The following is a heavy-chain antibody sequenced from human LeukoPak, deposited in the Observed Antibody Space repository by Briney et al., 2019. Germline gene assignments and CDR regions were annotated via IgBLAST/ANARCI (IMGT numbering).Heavy chain of an antibody. Sequence: PGGSLRLSCAASGFTFSSYWMSWVRQAPGKGLEWVANIKQDGSEKYYVDSVKGRFTISRDNAKNSLYLQMNSLRAEDTAVYYCARSGCYDFWNHDPWGQGTLVTVSS. D-gene: IGHD3-3*01. CDR2: IKQDGSEK. V-gene: IGHV3-7*01. J-gene: IGHJ5*02. CDR1: GFTFSSYW. CDR3: ARSGCYDFWNHDP.